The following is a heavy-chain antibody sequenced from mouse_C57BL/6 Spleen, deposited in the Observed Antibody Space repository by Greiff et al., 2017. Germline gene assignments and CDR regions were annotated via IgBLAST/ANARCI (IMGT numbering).Heavy chain of an antibody. CDR3: ASNDYGNYGLAY. V-gene: IGHV2-6*01. CDR1: GFSLTSYG. Sequence: VKLVESGPGLVAPSQSLSITCTVSGFSLTSYGVDWVRQSPGKGLEWLGVIWGVGSTNYTSALKSRLSISKDNSKSQVFLKMNSLQTDDTAMYYCASNDYGNYGLAYWGQGTLVTVSA. D-gene: IGHD2-1*01. CDR2: IWGVGST. J-gene: IGHJ3*01.